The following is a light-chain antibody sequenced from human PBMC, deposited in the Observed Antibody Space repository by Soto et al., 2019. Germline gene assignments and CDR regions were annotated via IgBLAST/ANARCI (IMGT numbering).Light chain of an antibody. V-gene: IGKV1-5*03. J-gene: IGKJ1*01. CDR3: LQYQSYWT. Sequence: DIPMTQSPSTLSASVGDRVSITCRASQSISRQLVWYQQKPGKAPNLLIYQASNLETGVPSRFTGSGSGTEFPLTISSLQPDDLATYYCLQYQSYWTFGQGTKVEVK. CDR2: QAS. CDR1: QSISRQ.